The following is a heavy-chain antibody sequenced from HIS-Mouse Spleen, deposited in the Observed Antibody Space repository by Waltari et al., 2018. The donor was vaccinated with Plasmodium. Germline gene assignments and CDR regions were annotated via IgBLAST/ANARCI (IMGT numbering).Heavy chain of an antibody. CDR3: AKSSKGTGDLWDY. CDR2: IRGSGGGT. Sequence: EVQLLESGGGLVQPGGSLRLSCAASGFTFSSYAMSWVRQAPGKGLEWVSAIRGSGGGTYYADSGKGRFTSSRDKSKNTRYLQMNSLRAEDTAVDYCAKSSKGTGDLWDYWGQGTLVTVSS. CDR1: GFTFSSYA. J-gene: IGHJ4*02. D-gene: IGHD7-27*01. V-gene: IGHV3-23*01.